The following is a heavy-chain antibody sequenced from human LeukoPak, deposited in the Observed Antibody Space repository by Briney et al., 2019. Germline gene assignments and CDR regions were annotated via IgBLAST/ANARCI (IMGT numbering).Heavy chain of an antibody. J-gene: IGHJ3*02. Sequence: GGSLRLSCAASGFTFSTYSMNWVRQAPGKGPEWVSYIDARSGITYYADSVQGRFTISRDNAKESVFLQMNGLRVDDTAVYYCARTYDFGRGPPGDAFDNWGQGTPVIVSS. CDR2: IDARSGIT. V-gene: IGHV3-48*01. D-gene: IGHD3-3*01. CDR1: GFTFSTYS. CDR3: ARTYDFGRGPPGDAFDN.